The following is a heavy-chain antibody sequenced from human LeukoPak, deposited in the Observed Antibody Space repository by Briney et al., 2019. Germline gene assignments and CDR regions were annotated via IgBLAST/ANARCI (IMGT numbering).Heavy chain of an antibody. CDR1: GFTFSSYG. Sequence: GRSLRLSCAASGFTFSSYGMHWVRQAPGKGLEWVAVISYDGSNKYYADSVKGRFTISRDNSKNTLYLQMNSLRAEDTAVYYCAKDAGYSSGWYFDYWGQGTLVTVSS. J-gene: IGHJ4*02. D-gene: IGHD6-19*01. CDR3: AKDAGYSSGWYFDY. CDR2: ISYDGSNK. V-gene: IGHV3-30*18.